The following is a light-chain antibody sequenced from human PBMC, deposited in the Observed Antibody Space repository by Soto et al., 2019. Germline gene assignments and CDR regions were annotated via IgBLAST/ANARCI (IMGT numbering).Light chain of an antibody. Sequence: QSALTQPASVSGSPGQSITISCTGTSSDIGGYYYVSWYQHHPGKAPKLMIYQVTNRPSGVSHRFSGSKSGNTASLTISGLQAEDEADYFCCSSAPESTYVFGTGTRSPS. V-gene: IGLV2-14*01. CDR3: CSSAPESTYV. CDR1: SSDIGGYYY. J-gene: IGLJ1*01. CDR2: QVT.